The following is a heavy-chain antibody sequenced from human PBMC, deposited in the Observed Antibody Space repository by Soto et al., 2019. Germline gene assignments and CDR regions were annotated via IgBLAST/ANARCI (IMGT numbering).Heavy chain of an antibody. CDR2: ISGSGGST. CDR3: ASQVVPAAPVDY. CDR1: VFTFSSYA. Sequence: PGWSLRLSCASSVFTFSSYAMSWVRQAPGKGLEWVSAISGSGGSTYYADSVKGRFTISRDNSKNTLYLQMNSLRAEDTAVYYCASQVVPAAPVDYWGQGTLVTVSS. J-gene: IGHJ4*02. V-gene: IGHV3-23*01. D-gene: IGHD2-2*01.